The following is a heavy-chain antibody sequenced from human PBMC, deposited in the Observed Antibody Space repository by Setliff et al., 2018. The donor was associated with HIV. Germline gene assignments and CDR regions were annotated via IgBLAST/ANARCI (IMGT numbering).Heavy chain of an antibody. Sequence: GSLRLSCAASGFTFSSYGMHWVRQAPGKGLEWVAVIWNDGSNKYYADSVKGRFTTSRDNSKNTLYLQMNSLRTEDTAVYYCAKEGSNWYPPNYFDYWGQGTLVTVSS. CDR1: GFTFSSYG. J-gene: IGHJ4*02. V-gene: IGHV3-30*02. CDR3: AKEGSNWYPPNYFDY. D-gene: IGHD4-4*01. CDR2: IWNDGSNK.